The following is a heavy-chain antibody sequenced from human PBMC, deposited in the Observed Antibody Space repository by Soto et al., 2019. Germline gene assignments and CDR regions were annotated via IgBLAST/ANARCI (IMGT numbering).Heavy chain of an antibody. J-gene: IGHJ6*03. CDR1: GFTFSSYA. V-gene: IGHV3-23*01. Sequence: GGSLRLSCAASGFTFSSYAMSWVRQAPGKGLEWVSAISGSGGSTYYADSVKGRFTISRDNSKNTLYLQMNSLRAEDTAVYYCAKDYWAGTTDYYYYMDVWGKGTTVTVSS. CDR3: AKDYWAGTTDYYYYMDV. CDR2: ISGSGGST. D-gene: IGHD1-7*01.